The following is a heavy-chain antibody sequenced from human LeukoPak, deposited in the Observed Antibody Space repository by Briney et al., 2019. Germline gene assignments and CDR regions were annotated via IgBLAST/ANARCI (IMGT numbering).Heavy chain of an antibody. D-gene: IGHD5-18*01. CDR1: GYTFTGYY. CDR3: ARDRPRGYSYGYDY. CDR2: INPNSGGT. Sequence: ASVKVSCKASGYTFTGYYMHWVRQAPGQGLEWVGWINPNSGGTNYAQKFQGRVTMTRDTSISTAYMELSRLRSDDTAVYYCARDRPRGYSYGYDYWGQGTLVTVSS. V-gene: IGHV1-2*02. J-gene: IGHJ4*02.